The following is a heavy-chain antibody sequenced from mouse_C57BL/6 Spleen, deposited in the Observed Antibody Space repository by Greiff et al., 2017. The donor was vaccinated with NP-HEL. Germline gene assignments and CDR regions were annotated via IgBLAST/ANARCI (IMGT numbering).Heavy chain of an antibody. Sequence: QVQLQQPGTELVKPGASVKLSCKASGYTFTSYCMHWVKQRPGQGLAWIGNINPSNGGTNYNEKFKSKATLTVDKSSSTAYMQLSSLTSEDSAVYYCAIYDYDRYYAMDYWGQGTSVTVSS. CDR1: GYTFTSYC. CDR2: INPSNGGT. J-gene: IGHJ4*01. V-gene: IGHV1-53*01. D-gene: IGHD2-4*01. CDR3: AIYDYDRYYAMDY.